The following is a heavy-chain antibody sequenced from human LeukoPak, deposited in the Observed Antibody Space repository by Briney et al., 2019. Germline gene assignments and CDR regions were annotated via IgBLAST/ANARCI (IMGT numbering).Heavy chain of an antibody. D-gene: IGHD3-10*01. J-gene: IGHJ4*02. V-gene: IGHV1-2*02. Sequence: ASVKVSCKASGYTFTGYYMHWVRQAPGQGLEWMGWINPNRGGTNYAQKFQGRVTMTRDTSISTAYMELSRLRSDDTAVYYCARMRRITMVRGVSFLDYWGQGTLVTVSS. CDR2: INPNRGGT. CDR1: GYTFTGYY. CDR3: ARMRRITMVRGVSFLDY.